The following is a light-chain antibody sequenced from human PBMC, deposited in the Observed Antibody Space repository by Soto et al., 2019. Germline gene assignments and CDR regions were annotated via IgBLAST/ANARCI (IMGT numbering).Light chain of an antibody. J-gene: IGKJ1*01. V-gene: IGKV3-20*01. Sequence: EIVLTQSPGTLSLSPGERATLSCRASQSVSTNYLAWYQQKLGQAPRLLIYGASRRATGIPDRFSGSGSGTDFTLTISRLEPEDFTVYYCHKYGSSPWTFGQGTKVEI. CDR3: HKYGSSPWT. CDR2: GAS. CDR1: QSVSTNY.